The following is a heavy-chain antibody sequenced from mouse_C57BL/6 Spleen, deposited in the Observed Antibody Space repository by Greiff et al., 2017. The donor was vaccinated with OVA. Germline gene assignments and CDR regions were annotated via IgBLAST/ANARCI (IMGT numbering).Heavy chain of an antibody. CDR1: GYTFTSYW. CDR3: ARRTVVGADY. Sequence: QVQLQQPGAELVMPGASVKLSCKASGYTFTSYWMHWVKQRPGQGLEWIGEIDPSDSYTNYNQKFKGKSTLTVDKSSSTAYMQLSSLTSEDSAVYYCARRTVVGADYWGQGTTLTVSS. D-gene: IGHD1-1*01. J-gene: IGHJ2*01. CDR2: IDPSDSYT. V-gene: IGHV1-69*01.